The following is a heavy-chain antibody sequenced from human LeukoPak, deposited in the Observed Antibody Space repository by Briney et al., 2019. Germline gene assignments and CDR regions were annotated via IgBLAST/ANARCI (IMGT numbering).Heavy chain of an antibody. V-gene: IGHV3-23*01. CDR3: AKDGFDYYDSSGYYYFNY. CDR2: ISGGGVAI. D-gene: IGHD3-22*01. J-gene: IGHJ4*02. Sequence: GGSLRLSCAASGFTFSNHAMSWVRQAPGKGLRWVSAISGGGVAIYYADSVKGRFTISRDNSKNTLYLQMNSLRAEDTAVYYCAKDGFDYYDSSGYYYFNYWGQGTLVTVSS. CDR1: GFTFSNHA.